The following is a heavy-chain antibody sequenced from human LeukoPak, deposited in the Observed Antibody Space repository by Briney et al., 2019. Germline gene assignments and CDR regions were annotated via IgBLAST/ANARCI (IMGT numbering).Heavy chain of an antibody. CDR1: LFTLSSYS. D-gene: IGHD2-15*01. CDR2: INSSISYI. J-gene: IGHJ4*02. V-gene: IGHV3-21*01. Sequence: GGSLRLSCAASLFTLSSYSMNWVRQAPGKGLGWVSSINSSISYIYYTDSVKGRFTICRDNDKNSLSLQMNSLRAEDTAVYYCARAYCSGGSCPSHFDYWGQGTLVSVSS. CDR3: ARAYCSGGSCPSHFDY.